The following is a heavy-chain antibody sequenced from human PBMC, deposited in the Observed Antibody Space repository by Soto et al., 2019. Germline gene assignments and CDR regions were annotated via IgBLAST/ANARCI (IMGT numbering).Heavy chain of an antibody. CDR1: GFTFSSYS. CDR3: AQGGYYYDSSGYRDY. J-gene: IGHJ4*02. Sequence: PGGSLRLSCAASGFTFSSYSMNWVRQAPGKGLEWVSSISSSSSYIYYADSVKGRFTISRDNAKNSLYLQMNSLRAEDTAVYYCAQGGYYYDSSGYRDYWGQGTLVTVSS. D-gene: IGHD3-22*01. V-gene: IGHV3-21*01. CDR2: ISSSSSYI.